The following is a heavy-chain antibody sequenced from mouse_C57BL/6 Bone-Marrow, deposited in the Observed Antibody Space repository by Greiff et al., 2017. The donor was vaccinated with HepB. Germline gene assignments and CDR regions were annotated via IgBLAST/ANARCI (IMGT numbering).Heavy chain of an antibody. D-gene: IGHD1-1*01. Sequence: QVQLKQSGAELVRPGASVKLSCKASGYTFTDYYINWVKQRPGQGLEWIARIYPGSGNTYYNEKFKGKATLTAEKSSSTAYMQLSSLTSEDSAVYFCARDYGSPLDYWGQGTTLTVSS. CDR1: GYTFTDYY. CDR3: ARDYGSPLDY. CDR2: IYPGSGNT. J-gene: IGHJ2*01. V-gene: IGHV1-76*01.